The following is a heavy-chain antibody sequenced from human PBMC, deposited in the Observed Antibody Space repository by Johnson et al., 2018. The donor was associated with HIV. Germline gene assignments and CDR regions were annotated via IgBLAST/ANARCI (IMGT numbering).Heavy chain of an antibody. CDR3: AKLAGNDAFDI. Sequence: VQLVESGGGLVQPGRSLRLSCAASGFTFDDYAMHWVRQAPGKGLEWVSGITWNSGSIGYADSVKGRFTFSRDNAKNSLYLQMNSLRAEDTALYYCAKLAGNDAFDIWGQGTMVTVSS. D-gene: IGHD6-25*01. CDR2: ITWNSGSI. V-gene: IGHV3-9*01. J-gene: IGHJ3*02. CDR1: GFTFDDYA.